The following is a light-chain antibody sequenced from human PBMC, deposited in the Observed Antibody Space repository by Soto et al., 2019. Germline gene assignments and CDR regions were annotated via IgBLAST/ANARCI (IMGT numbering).Light chain of an antibody. CDR3: TSYTSSTPLYV. V-gene: IGLV2-14*03. CDR2: DVS. Sequence: QSVLTQPASVSGSPGHSLAIFCTGVRTDVADGYDYVSWYQQHPGQAPQLIIYDVSNRPSGVSDRFSGSKSGNTASLTISGLQAEDEAEYYCTSYTSSTPLYVFGTGTKVTVL. CDR1: RTDVADGYDY. J-gene: IGLJ1*01.